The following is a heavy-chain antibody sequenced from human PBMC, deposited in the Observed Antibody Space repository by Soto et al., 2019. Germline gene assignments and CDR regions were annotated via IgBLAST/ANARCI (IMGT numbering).Heavy chain of an antibody. Sequence: QVQLQESGPGLVKPSETLSLSCNVSGGSISGHYWSWVRQTPGKGLEWIGYIYYSGSTNYNPSLKSRVTISVATFKNHFSLRLSSVTAAYTAVYYCARGPYYDLIWNYYYMDVWGKGTTVTVSS. CDR2: IYYSGST. J-gene: IGHJ6*03. CDR1: GGSISGHY. CDR3: ARGPYYDLIWNYYYMDV. V-gene: IGHV4-59*08. D-gene: IGHD3-16*01.